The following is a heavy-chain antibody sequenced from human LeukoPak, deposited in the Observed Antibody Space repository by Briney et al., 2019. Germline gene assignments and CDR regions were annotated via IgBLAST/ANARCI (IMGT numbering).Heavy chain of an antibody. Sequence: GGSLRLSCAASGFTFSSYAMHWVRQAPGKGLDWVALISYDGSNKYYADSVKGRFTISRDNSKNTLNLQMNSLRGEDTAVYYCATGGVHYYDSSADYWGQGTLVTVSS. CDR3: ATGGVHYYDSSADY. CDR1: GFTFSSYA. CDR2: ISYDGSNK. V-gene: IGHV3-30*03. J-gene: IGHJ4*02. D-gene: IGHD3-22*01.